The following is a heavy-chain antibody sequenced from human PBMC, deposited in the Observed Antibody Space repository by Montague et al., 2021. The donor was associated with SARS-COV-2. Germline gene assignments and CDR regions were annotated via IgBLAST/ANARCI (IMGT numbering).Heavy chain of an antibody. Sequence: SETLSLTCTVSGYSITHAYYWGWIRQPPGKGLEWIGNIWRGGSMYYNPSLKSRVTISVDTSNNQFSLKLTSVTAADTAVYYCARTSQYCTPTNCYLPNAMDVWGQGTTVTVSS. V-gene: IGHV4-38-2*02. CDR2: IWRGGSM. CDR3: ARTSQYCTPTNCYLPNAMDV. CDR1: GYSITHAYY. D-gene: IGHD2-8*01. J-gene: IGHJ6*02.